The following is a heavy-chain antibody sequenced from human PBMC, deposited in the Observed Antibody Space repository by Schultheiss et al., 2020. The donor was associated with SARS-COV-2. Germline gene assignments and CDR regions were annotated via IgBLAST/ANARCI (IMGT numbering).Heavy chain of an antibody. CDR1: GGSISSYY. CDR3: ARVSLYYGAGDY. CDR2: IYYSGST. V-gene: IGHV4-59*12. Sequence: SQTLSLTCTVSGGSISSYYWSWIRQPPGKGLEWIGYIYYSGSTYYNPSLKSRVTISVDTSKNQFSLKLSSVTAADTAVYYCARVSLYYGAGDYWGQGTLVTVSS. D-gene: IGHD4-17*01. J-gene: IGHJ4*02.